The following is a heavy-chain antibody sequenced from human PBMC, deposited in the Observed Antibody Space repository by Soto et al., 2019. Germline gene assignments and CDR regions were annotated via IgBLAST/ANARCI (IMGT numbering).Heavy chain of an antibody. Sequence: PSETLSLTWTVSGVSITSYCWSWIRQTPGKGLDWIGSISFSGATYSTPSLMGRPSLSVATSHHPLSLSLNSVTSADTAVSFFSRDRRDGYKRSFDFWGQGNQVTVPS. CDR1: GVSITSYC. J-gene: IGHJ4*02. V-gene: IGHV4-59*01. CDR2: ISFSGAT. CDR3: SRDRRDGYKRSFDF. D-gene: IGHD5-12*01.